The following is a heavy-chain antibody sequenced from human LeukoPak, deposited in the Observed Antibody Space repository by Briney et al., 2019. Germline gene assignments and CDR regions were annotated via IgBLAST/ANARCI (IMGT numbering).Heavy chain of an antibody. D-gene: IGHD5-24*01. CDR3: ARGPDGYNSHFDY. CDR1: GFTFSDYA. J-gene: IGHJ4*02. Sequence: PGRSLRLSCVASGFTFSDYAMHWVRQAQGKGLEWVAVIYYDGSKKYYEDSVEGRFTISRDNSKNTLYLHMKSLRVEDTAVYYCARGPDGYNSHFDYWGQGTLVTVSS. V-gene: IGHV3-30-3*01. CDR2: IYYDGSKK.